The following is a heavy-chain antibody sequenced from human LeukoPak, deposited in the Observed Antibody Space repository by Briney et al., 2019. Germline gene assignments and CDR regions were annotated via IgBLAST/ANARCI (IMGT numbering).Heavy chain of an antibody. CDR2: INGRGGDT. CDR1: GFTFSTYT. D-gene: IGHD1-1*01. CDR3: AKDRAGTPWAD. Sequence: GGSLRLSCAASGFTFSTYTMTWVRQAPGKGLECASTINGRGGDTYYADSVKGRFTISRDNSRNTVYLQMNSLRAEDTAVYYYAKDRAGTPWADWGQGTLVTVSS. J-gene: IGHJ4*02. V-gene: IGHV3-23*01.